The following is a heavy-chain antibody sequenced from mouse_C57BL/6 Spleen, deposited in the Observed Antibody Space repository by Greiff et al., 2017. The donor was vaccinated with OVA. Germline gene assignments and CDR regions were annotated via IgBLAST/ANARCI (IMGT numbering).Heavy chain of an antibody. CDR2: ISYDGSN. Sequence: EVQLQESGPGLVKPSQSLSLTCSVTGYSITSGYYWNWIRQFPGNKQEWMGYISYDGSNNYNPSLKNRISITRDTSKNQFFLKLNSVTTEDTATYYCAYYYGGYFDVWGTGTTVTVSS. CDR1: GYSITSGYY. D-gene: IGHD1-1*01. V-gene: IGHV3-6*01. J-gene: IGHJ1*03. CDR3: AYYYGGYFDV.